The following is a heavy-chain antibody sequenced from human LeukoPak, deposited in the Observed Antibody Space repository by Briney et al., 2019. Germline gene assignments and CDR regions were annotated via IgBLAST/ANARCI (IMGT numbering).Heavy chain of an antibody. CDR2: INPSGGST. Sequence: ASVKVSRKASGYTFTSYYMHWVRQAPGQGLEWMGIINPSGGSTSYAQKFQGRVTMTRDTSTSTVYMELSSLRSEDTAVYYCARDDWYYDSSGYRGDYWGQGTLVTVSS. V-gene: IGHV1-46*01. J-gene: IGHJ4*02. D-gene: IGHD3-22*01. CDR1: GYTFTSYY. CDR3: ARDDWYYDSSGYRGDY.